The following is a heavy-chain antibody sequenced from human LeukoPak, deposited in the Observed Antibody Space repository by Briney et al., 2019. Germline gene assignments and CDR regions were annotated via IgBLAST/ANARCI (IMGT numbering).Heavy chain of an antibody. CDR2: INHSGST. J-gene: IGHJ4*02. Sequence: SETLSLTCAVYGGSFSGYYWSWIRQPPGKGLEWIGEINHSGSTNYNPSLTSRVTISVYTSKNQFSLKLSSVTAADTAVYYCARVRRIRFLEWFYYFDYWGQGTLVTVSS. D-gene: IGHD3-3*01. V-gene: IGHV4-34*01. CDR3: ARVRRIRFLEWFYYFDY. CDR1: GGSFSGYY.